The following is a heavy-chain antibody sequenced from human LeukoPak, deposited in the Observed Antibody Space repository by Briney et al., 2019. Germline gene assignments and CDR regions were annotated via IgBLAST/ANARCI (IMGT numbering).Heavy chain of an antibody. CDR3: ARRGVAAAATNFDY. J-gene: IGHJ4*02. V-gene: IGHV4-39*02. CDR2: INYSGTP. Sequence: SETLSLTCTVSGGSISSSSYYWGWIRQPPGKGLEWIGSINYSGTPYYNPSLETRLTISVDTSKSHFSLKLSSVTAADTAVYYCARRGVAAAATNFDYWGQGTLVTVSS. D-gene: IGHD3-10*01. CDR1: GGSISSSSYY.